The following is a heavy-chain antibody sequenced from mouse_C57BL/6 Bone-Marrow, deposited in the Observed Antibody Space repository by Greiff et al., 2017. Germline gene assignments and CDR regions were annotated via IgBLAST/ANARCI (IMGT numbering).Heavy chain of an antibody. Sequence: EVQVVESGGGLVQPGGSMKLSCVASGFTFSNYWMNWVRQSPEKGLEWVAQIRLKSDNYATHYAESVKGRFTISRDDSKSSVYLQMNNLRAEDTGIYYCTEALAWFAYWGQGTLVTVSA. J-gene: IGHJ3*01. V-gene: IGHV6-3*01. CDR1: GFTFSNYW. D-gene: IGHD1-3*01. CDR2: IRLKSDNYAT. CDR3: TEALAWFAY.